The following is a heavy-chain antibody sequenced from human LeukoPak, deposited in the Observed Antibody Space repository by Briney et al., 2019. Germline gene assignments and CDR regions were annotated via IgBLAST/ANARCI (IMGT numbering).Heavy chain of an antibody. CDR1: GYSITSGYY. D-gene: IGHD6-13*01. CDR2: IYHSGDT. CDR3: ARVSSSWYQDWYFDL. Sequence: SETLSLTCIVSGYSITSGYYWGWIRQPPGKGLEWIGSIYHSGDTYYNPSPKSRVTISVDTSKNQFSLKLDSVTAADTPVYYCARVSSSWYQDWYFDLWGRGTVVTVSS. V-gene: IGHV4-38-2*02. J-gene: IGHJ2*01.